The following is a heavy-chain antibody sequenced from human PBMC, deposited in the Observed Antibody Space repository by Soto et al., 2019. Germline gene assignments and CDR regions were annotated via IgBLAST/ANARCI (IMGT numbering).Heavy chain of an antibody. CDR3: ARGGTYGSGSYSVFDY. Sequence: PSQPLSLTCDISGDSVSSNNAAWKWIRQSPSRGVEWLGRTYYRSKWYNDFTVSVKSRITTNPDTSNNQVSLHLNSVTPEDTAIYYCARGGTYGSGSYSVFDYWGQGILVTVSS. CDR1: GDSVSSNNAA. D-gene: IGHD3-10*01. CDR2: TYYRSKWYN. V-gene: IGHV6-1*01. J-gene: IGHJ4*02.